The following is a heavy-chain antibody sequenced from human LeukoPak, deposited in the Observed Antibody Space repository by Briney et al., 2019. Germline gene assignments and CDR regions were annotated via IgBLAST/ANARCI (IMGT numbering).Heavy chain of an antibody. V-gene: IGHV1-18*01. D-gene: IGHD3-3*01. CDR3: ARVRRIYDFWSGYYQPPFWYYGMDV. CDR1: GYTFTTYG. Sequence: ASVKVSCKAAGYTFTTYGVSWVRQAPGQGLEWMGWISAHNGNTNYAQKFQGRVTMTTDTSTSTAYMELRSLRSDDTAVYYCARVRRIYDFWSGYYQPPFWYYGMDVWGQGTTVTVSS. CDR2: ISAHNGNT. J-gene: IGHJ6*02.